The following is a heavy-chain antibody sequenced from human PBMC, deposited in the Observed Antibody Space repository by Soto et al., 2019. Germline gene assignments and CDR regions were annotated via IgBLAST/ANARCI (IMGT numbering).Heavy chain of an antibody. CDR1: GASISSSSYY. J-gene: IGHJ5*01. D-gene: IGHD4-17*01. V-gene: IGHV4-39*01. CDR3: ASTVTRVSWWFDS. Sequence: QLQLQESGPGLVKPSETLSLTCTVSGASISSSSYYWGWIRQPPGKGLEWIGSIYYSGSTSYNPSLKSRVTISVDTSKNQFSLKLSSVTAADTAVYYCASTVTRVSWWFDSWGQGTLVTVSS. CDR2: IYYSGST.